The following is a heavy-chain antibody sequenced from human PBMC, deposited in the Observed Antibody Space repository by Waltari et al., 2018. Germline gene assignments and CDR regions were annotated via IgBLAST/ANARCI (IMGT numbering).Heavy chain of an antibody. D-gene: IGHD5-12*01. CDR2: ISYNGAT. CDR1: VVSINTNRHY. V-gene: IGHV4-39*01. J-gene: IGHJ3*01. Sequence: QLQLQESGPGLVKPSETLSLTCRVTVVSINTNRHYRGWIRQPPGQGLEWIGTISYNGATYSSPSLRSRVTIFRDTSKNQLSLKLGSVTAADTAFYYCATYIGASLGTAAFDVWGQGTMVTVSS. CDR3: ATYIGASLGTAAFDV.